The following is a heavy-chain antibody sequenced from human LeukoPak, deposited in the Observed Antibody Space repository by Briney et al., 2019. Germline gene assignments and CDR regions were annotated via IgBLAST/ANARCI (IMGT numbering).Heavy chain of an antibody. Sequence: GGSLRLSCAASGFTFSSYSMNWVRQAPGKGLEWVSYISSSSSTIYYADSVKGRFTISRDNSKNTLYLQMNGLRAEDTAVYYCAKLGSTSCRDAFDIWGQGTMVTVSS. J-gene: IGHJ3*02. D-gene: IGHD2-2*01. CDR3: AKLGSTSCRDAFDI. CDR2: ISSSSSTI. CDR1: GFTFSSYS. V-gene: IGHV3-48*01.